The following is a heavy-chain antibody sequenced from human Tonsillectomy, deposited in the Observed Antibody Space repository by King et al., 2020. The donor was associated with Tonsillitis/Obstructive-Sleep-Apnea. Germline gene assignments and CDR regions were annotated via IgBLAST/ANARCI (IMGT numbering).Heavy chain of an antibody. Sequence: VQLVQSGAEVKKPGASVRVFCKASGYTFSRYYIHWVRQAPGQGLEWVGLINPSTGVTTNAQKFQCRVTMTRDTSTSTIYMELSGLRSEDTAMYYCARDTPLDRVIDYWGQGTMVTVS. D-gene: IGHD3-10*01. V-gene: IGHV1-46*01. CDR2: INPSTGVT. J-gene: IGHJ4*02. CDR3: ARDTPLDRVIDY. CDR1: GYTFSRYY.